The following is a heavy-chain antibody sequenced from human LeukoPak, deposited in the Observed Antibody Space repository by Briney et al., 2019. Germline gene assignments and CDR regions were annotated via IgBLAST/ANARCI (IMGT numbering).Heavy chain of an antibody. Sequence: GGSLRLSCAASGFTFSSYSMNWVRQAPGKGLEWVSSISSSSYIYYADSVKGRFTISRDNAKNSLYLQMNSLRAEDTAVYYCARHTGFGRTRAMYHMDVWGKGTTVTISS. J-gene: IGHJ6*03. V-gene: IGHV3-21*01. CDR2: ISSSSYI. D-gene: IGHD3-10*01. CDR1: GFTFSSYS. CDR3: ARHTGFGRTRAMYHMDV.